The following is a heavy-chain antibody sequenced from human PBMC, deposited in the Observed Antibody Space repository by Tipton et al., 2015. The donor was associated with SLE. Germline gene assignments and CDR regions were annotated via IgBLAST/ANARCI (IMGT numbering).Heavy chain of an antibody. CDR3: ARLQPEVGAFGI. Sequence: TLSLTCTVSGVSISSHYWSWIRQPPGKGLEWIGYIYYSGSTNYNPSLKSRVTISVDTSKNQFSLKLSSVTAADSAVYYCARLQPEVGAFGIWGQGTMVTVSS. V-gene: IGHV4-59*11. J-gene: IGHJ3*02. D-gene: IGHD1-1*01. CDR2: IYYSGST. CDR1: GVSISSHY.